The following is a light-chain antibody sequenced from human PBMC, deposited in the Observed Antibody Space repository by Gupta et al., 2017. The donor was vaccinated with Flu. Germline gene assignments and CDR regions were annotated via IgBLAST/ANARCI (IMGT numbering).Light chain of an antibody. Sequence: NCKSIQNILYDSNKKNSLAWYQKKPGQPPKLLIYWASTRASGVPDRFSGSGSGTDFTLTISSLQAEDVAVYYCMQYYTSPQTFGQGTKLEI. CDR2: WAS. V-gene: IGKV4-1*01. CDR1: QNILYDSNKKNS. CDR3: MQYYTSPQT. J-gene: IGKJ2*01.